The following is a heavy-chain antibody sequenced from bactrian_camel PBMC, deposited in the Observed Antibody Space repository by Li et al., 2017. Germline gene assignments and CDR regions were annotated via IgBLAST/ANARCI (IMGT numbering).Heavy chain of an antibody. V-gene: IGHV3S1*01. CDR2: IATGSGNT. Sequence: HVQLVESGGGSVQAGGSLRLSCTISGYTLSKDWCMAWFRQAPGKEREGVARIATGSGNTYYADSVKGRFTISQDNAKNAVYLQMNSLKPEDTAMYYCAARGPYCYTKLSVRDFTYWGQGTQVTVS. CDR1: GYTLSKDW. J-gene: IGHJ6*01. CDR3: AARGPYCYTKLSVRDFTY. D-gene: IGHD2*01.